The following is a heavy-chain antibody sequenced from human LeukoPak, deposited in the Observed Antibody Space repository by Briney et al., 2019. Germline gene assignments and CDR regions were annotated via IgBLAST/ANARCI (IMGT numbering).Heavy chain of an antibody. CDR1: GYTFTDYG. CDR3: ARDPTGYDFWSGYYRDYYYYGMDV. V-gene: IGHV1-18*04. Sequence: GASVKVSCKASGYTFTDYGISWVRQAPGQGLEWMGWISAYNGNTNYAQKLQGRVTMTTDTSTSTAYMELRSLRSDDTAVYYCARDPTGYDFWSGYYRDYYYYGMDVWGQGTTVTVSS. CDR2: ISAYNGNT. J-gene: IGHJ6*02. D-gene: IGHD3-3*01.